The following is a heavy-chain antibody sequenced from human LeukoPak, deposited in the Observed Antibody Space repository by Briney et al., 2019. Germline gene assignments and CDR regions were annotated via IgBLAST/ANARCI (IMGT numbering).Heavy chain of an antibody. CDR1: GGSFSGYY. D-gene: IGHD3-10*01. CDR2: INHSGST. J-gene: IGHJ4*02. CDR3: ARRWTMVRGVLDY. Sequence: PSETLSLTCAVYGGSFSGYYWSWIRQPPGKGLEWIGEINHSGSTNYNPSLKSRVTISVDTSKNQFSLKLSSVTAADTAVYYCARRWTMVRGVLDYWGQGTLVTVSS. V-gene: IGHV4-34*01.